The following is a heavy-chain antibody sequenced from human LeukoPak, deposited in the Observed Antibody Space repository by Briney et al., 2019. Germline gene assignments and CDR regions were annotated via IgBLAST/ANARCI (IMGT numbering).Heavy chain of an antibody. CDR3: ARDLDGGSSRKTGAFDI. CDR2: IKQDGSEK. CDR1: GFTFSSYW. V-gene: IGHV3-7*01. Sequence: GGSLRLSCAASGFTFSSYWMSWVRQAPGKGLEWVANIKQDGSEKFCVDSVKGRFTISRDNAKNSLYLQMNSLRAQDTAVYYCARDLDGGSSRKTGAFDIWGQGTMVTVSS. D-gene: IGHD2-2*01. J-gene: IGHJ3*02.